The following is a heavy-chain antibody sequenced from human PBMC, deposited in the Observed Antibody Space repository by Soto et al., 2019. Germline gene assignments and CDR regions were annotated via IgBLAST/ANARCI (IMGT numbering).Heavy chain of an antibody. D-gene: IGHD5-12*01. V-gene: IGHV3-30-3*01. J-gene: IGHJ6*02. Sequence: QVQLVESGGGVVQPGRSLRLSCAASGFTFSSYAMHWVRQAPGKGLEWVAVISYDGSNKYYADSVKGRFTISRDNSKNPLYLQMNSLRAEDTAVYYCARPLGAGGYANGGVGYYYYGMDVWGQGTTVTVSS. CDR1: GFTFSSYA. CDR2: ISYDGSNK. CDR3: ARPLGAGGYANGGVGYYYYGMDV.